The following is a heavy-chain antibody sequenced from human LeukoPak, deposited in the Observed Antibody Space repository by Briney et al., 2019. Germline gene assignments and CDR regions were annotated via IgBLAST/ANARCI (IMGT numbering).Heavy chain of an antibody. CDR1: GFTFSSYA. Sequence: GGSLRLSCAASGFTFSSYAMSWVRQAPGKGLEWVSAISGSGGSTYYADSVKGRFTISRDNSKNTLYLQMNSLRAEDTAVYYCAKGQGRIVVVYYFDYWGQGTLVTVSS. CDR2: ISGSGGST. D-gene: IGHD3-22*01. V-gene: IGHV3-23*01. J-gene: IGHJ4*02. CDR3: AKGQGRIVVVYYFDY.